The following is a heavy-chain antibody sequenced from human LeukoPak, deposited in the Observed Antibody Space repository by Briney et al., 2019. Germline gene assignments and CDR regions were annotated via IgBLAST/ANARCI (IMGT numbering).Heavy chain of an antibody. CDR3: ARGIEMVTAGEYYFDY. CDR1: GYTFTSYD. D-gene: IGHD2-21*02. V-gene: IGHV1-8*01. Sequence: ASVKVSCKASGYTFTSYDINWVRQATGQGLEWMGWMNPNSGNTGYAQKFQGRVTMTRNTSISTAYMELSSLRSEDTAVYYCARGIEMVTAGEYYFDYWGQGTLVTVSS. J-gene: IGHJ4*02. CDR2: MNPNSGNT.